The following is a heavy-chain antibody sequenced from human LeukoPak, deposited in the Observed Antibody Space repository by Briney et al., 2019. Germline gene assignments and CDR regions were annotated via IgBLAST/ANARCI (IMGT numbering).Heavy chain of an antibody. Sequence: GGSLRLSCAASGFTFSSYAMSWVRQAPGKGLEWVSAISGSGGSTYYADSVKGRFTISRDNSKNTLYLQMNSLRAEDTAVYYCAKDGKVVVVAATQEDFDYWGQGTLVTVSS. V-gene: IGHV3-23*01. CDR1: GFTFSSYA. CDR3: AKDGKVVVVAATQEDFDY. D-gene: IGHD2-15*01. J-gene: IGHJ4*02. CDR2: ISGSGGST.